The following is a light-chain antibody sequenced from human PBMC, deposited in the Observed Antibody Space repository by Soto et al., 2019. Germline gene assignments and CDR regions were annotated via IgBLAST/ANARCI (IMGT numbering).Light chain of an antibody. J-gene: IGLJ2*01. Sequence: QSALTQPASVSGSPGQSITISCTGTSSDVGGYNYVSWYQQHPGKAPKLMIYDVSNRPSGVSNRFSGSKSGNTASLTISGRQAEEEADYYCSSYKSSSTLAVFGGGTKLTVL. CDR3: SSYKSSSTLAV. CDR1: SSDVGGYNY. V-gene: IGLV2-14*01. CDR2: DVS.